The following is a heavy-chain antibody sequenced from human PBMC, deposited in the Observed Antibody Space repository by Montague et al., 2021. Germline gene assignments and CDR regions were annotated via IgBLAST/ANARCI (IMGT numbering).Heavy chain of an antibody. CDR1: GFSFSSYW. D-gene: IGHD6-13*01. CDR3: ASNFASAAPGSFDI. V-gene: IGHV3-74*01. Sequence: SLRLSCAASGFSFSSYWMHWVRQAPGKGLLWVSRITLDGSRTTFADSVKGRFTTSRDNAKATLYLQMNSLRVEDTAVYYCASNFASAAPGSFDIWGQGTMVTVSS. J-gene: IGHJ3*02. CDR2: ITLDGSRT.